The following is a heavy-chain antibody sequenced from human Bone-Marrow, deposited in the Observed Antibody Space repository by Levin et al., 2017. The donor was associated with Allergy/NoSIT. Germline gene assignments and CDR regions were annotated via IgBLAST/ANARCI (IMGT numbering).Heavy chain of an antibody. CDR3: ARGECGIVVVPAATWFDP. Sequence: GASVKVSCKASGYTFTSYDINWVRQATGQGLEWMGWMNPNSGNTGYAQKFQGRVTMTRNTSISTAYMELSSLRSEDTAVYYCARGECGIVVVPAATWFDPWGQGTLVTVSS. CDR1: GYTFTSYD. V-gene: IGHV1-8*01. J-gene: IGHJ5*02. CDR2: MNPNSGNT. D-gene: IGHD2-2*01.